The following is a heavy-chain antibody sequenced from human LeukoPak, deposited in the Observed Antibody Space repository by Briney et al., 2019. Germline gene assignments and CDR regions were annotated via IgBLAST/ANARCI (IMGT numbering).Heavy chain of an antibody. J-gene: IGHJ4*02. V-gene: IGHV3-48*04. CDR2: ISSSSTI. CDR3: ARGSTN. Sequence: PGGSLRLSCAASGFTFSSYIINWVRQAPGKGLEWVSCISSSSTIYYADSVKGRFTISRDNAKKSLYLQMNSLRAEDTAVYYCARGSTNWGQGTLVTVSS. D-gene: IGHD2-2*01. CDR1: GFTFSSYI.